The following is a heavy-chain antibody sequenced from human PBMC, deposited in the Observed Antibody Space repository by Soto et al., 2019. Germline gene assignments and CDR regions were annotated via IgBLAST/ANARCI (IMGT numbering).Heavy chain of an antibody. CDR3: ARYCAGNACYSRHYYAMDV. CDR1: GYTFRNYI. D-gene: IGHD2-21*02. J-gene: IGHJ6*02. V-gene: IGHV1-18*01. CDR2: ISPYNGNT. Sequence: QVQLVQSAGEVKKPGASAIVSCQASGYTFRNYIIAWLRQAPGQGLEWMGWISPYNGNTNYARQFRGRVTLTTHTSTSAAYLELRDLVSDDAATYYCARYCAGNACYSRHYYAMDVWGQGTTVSVSS.